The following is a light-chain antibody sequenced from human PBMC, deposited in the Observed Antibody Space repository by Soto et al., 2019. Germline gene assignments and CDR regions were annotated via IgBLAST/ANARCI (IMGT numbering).Light chain of an antibody. V-gene: IGKV3-11*01. CDR2: QTS. CDR3: HQRQSWPRT. CDR1: QYINTR. Sequence: EIVLTQSPATLSSFPGDRVTLSCRASQYINTRLAWYQHRPGQAPRLLIYQTSLRAAGIPARFSASGSGTDFTLTISDVQPEDFALYYCHQRQSWPRTFGQVTKVDI. J-gene: IGKJ1*01.